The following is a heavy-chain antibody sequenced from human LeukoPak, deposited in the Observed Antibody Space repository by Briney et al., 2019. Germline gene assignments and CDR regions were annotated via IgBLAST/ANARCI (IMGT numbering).Heavy chain of an antibody. CDR2: IYYSGST. CDR1: GGSVSSGSYY. D-gene: IGHD3-22*01. V-gene: IGHV4-61*01. J-gene: IGHJ6*02. Sequence: ASETLSLTCTVSGGSVSSGSYYWSWIRQPPGKGLEWIGYIYYSGSTNYNPSLKSRVTISVDTSKNQFSLKLSSVTAADTAVYYCARGPLYYYDSSGYYYYYYYGMDVWGQGTTVTVSS. CDR3: ARGPLYYYDSSGYYYYYYYGMDV.